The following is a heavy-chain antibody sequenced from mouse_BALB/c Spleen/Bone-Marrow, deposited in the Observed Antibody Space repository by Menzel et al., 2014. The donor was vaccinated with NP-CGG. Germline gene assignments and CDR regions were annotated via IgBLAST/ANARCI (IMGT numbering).Heavy chain of an antibody. CDR1: GFTFSDYY. Sequence: EVQLVESGGGLVQPGGSLKLSCATSGFTFSDYYMYWVRQTPEKRLEWVAYISNGGGSTYYPDTVKGRFTISRDNAKNTLYLQMSRLKSEDTAMYYCARRTAHAMDYWGQGTSVTVSS. CDR2: ISNGGGST. D-gene: IGHD1-2*01. J-gene: IGHJ4*01. CDR3: ARRTAHAMDY. V-gene: IGHV5-12*02.